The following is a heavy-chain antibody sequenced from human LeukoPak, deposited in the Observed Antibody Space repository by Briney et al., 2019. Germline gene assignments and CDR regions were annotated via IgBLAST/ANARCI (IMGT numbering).Heavy chain of an antibody. CDR3: AREGDSGSYQGLDY. D-gene: IGHD1-26*01. J-gene: IGHJ4*02. Sequence: ASVKVSCKASGYTFTSYGISWVRQAPGQGLEWMGGIIPIFGTANYAQKFQGRVTITADESTSTAYMELSSLRSEDTAVYYCAREGDSGSYQGLDYWGQGTLVTVSS. V-gene: IGHV1-69*13. CDR1: GYTFTSYG. CDR2: IIPIFGTA.